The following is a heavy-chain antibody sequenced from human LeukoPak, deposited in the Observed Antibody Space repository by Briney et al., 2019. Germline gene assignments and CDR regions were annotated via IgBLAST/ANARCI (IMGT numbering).Heavy chain of an antibody. CDR3: AKDQHGYDKPIDY. J-gene: IGHJ4*02. CDR2: ISGSGSST. Sequence: GGSLRLSCAASGFTFNIYAMDWVRQASGKGLEWVSTISGSGSSTHYADSVKGRFTISRDNSKNTLYLQMNSLRAEDTAVYFCAKDQHGYDKPIDYWGQGTLVTVSS. CDR1: GFTFNIYA. D-gene: IGHD5-12*01. V-gene: IGHV3-23*01.